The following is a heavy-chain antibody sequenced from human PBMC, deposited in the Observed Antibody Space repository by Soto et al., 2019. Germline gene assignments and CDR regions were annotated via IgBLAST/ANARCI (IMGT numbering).Heavy chain of an antibody. CDR2: ISFDGSDK. CDR1: GFIFRSYD. Sequence: PGGSLRLSCAASGFIFRSYDMHWVRQAPGKGLEWVTVISFDGSDKNYADSVKGRFTISRDNSKNTLYLQMNSLRAEDTAVYYCARGGLHQMSTISLDYWGQGTLVTVSS. D-gene: IGHD1-1*01. CDR3: ARGGLHQMSTISLDY. J-gene: IGHJ4*02. V-gene: IGHV3-30-3*01.